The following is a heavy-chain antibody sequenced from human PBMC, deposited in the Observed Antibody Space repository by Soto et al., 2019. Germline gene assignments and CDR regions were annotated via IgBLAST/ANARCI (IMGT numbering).Heavy chain of an antibody. CDR3: ASQLGHCTGGSCRGAFDY. J-gene: IGHJ4*02. Sequence: SETLSLTXTVSGVSITRGGYYWSWIRQLPGKGLEWIGYIYNTGSSSYNPSLKSRLMISLDTSKTQFSLKLTAVTAADTAIYYCASQLGHCTGGSCRGAFDYWGQGALVTVSS. CDR2: IYNTGSS. D-gene: IGHD2-8*02. CDR1: GVSITRGGYY. V-gene: IGHV4-31*02.